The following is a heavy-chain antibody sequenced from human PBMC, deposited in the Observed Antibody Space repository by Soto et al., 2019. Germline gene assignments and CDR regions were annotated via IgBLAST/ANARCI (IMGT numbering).Heavy chain of an antibody. D-gene: IGHD3-22*01. Sequence: PGGSLRLSCAASGFIFSSYGMHWVRQAPGKGLEWVAVISYDGSNKHYADSVKGRFTISRDNSKNTVYLQMNSLRAEDTAVYYCAKDENSITMIVVVIMEGAFDIWGQGTMVTVSS. CDR1: GFIFSSYG. CDR2: ISYDGSNK. CDR3: AKDENSITMIVVVIMEGAFDI. V-gene: IGHV3-30*18. J-gene: IGHJ3*02.